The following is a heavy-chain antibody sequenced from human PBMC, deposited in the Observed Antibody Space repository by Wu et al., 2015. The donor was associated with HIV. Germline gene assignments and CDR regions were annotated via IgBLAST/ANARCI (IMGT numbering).Heavy chain of an antibody. CDR1: GGNFRSYA. J-gene: IGHJ4*02. CDR3: NSDPPTYGYHSFDF. V-gene: IGHV1-69*13. Sequence: QVHLVQSGAEVKKPGSSVKVSCKSSGGNFRSYALNWVRQAPGHGLEWMGRIIPIFGTPDYAQKFQDRVTITADESTNTAYMELSSLRSDDTAVYYCNSDPPTYGYHSFDFWGPGTLVTVSS. D-gene: IGHD5-24*01. CDR2: IIPIFGTP.